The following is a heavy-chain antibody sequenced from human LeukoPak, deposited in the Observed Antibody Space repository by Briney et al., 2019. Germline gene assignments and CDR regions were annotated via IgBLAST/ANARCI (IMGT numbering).Heavy chain of an antibody. Sequence: GGSLRLSYAASGFTFSSYGMHWVRQAPGKGLEWVAFIRYDGSNKYYADSVKGRFTISRDNSKNTLYLQMNSLRAEDTAVYYCAKPRAVVVAASFDYWGQGTLVTVSS. CDR3: AKPRAVVVAASFDY. CDR1: GFTFSSYG. CDR2: IRYDGSNK. J-gene: IGHJ4*02. V-gene: IGHV3-30*02. D-gene: IGHD2-15*01.